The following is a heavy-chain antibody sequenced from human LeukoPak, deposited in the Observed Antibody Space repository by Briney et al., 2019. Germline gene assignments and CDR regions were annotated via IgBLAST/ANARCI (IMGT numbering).Heavy chain of an antibody. J-gene: IGHJ4*02. CDR3: ARYXVXGSXXXXFDX. V-gene: IGHV4-34*01. CDR2: IDHSGSX. Sequence: IDHSGSXNYNPSLKSRVXISVDTSENQFSRKLSSVTAADTAVYYCARYXVXGSXXXXFDXXXXG. D-gene: IGHD3-10*01.